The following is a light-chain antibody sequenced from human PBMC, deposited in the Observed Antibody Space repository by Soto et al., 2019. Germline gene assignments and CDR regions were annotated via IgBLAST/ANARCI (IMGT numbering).Light chain of an antibody. V-gene: IGLV1-40*01. Sequence: QSVLTQAPSVSGAPGQRVTISCTGSSSNIGAGYDVHWYQQLPGTAPKLLIYGNSNRPSGVPDRFSGSKSGTSASLAITGLQAGDEADYYCQSYDSSLSVVVFGGGTKLTVL. CDR3: QSYDSSLSVVV. J-gene: IGLJ2*01. CDR1: SSNIGAGYD. CDR2: GNS.